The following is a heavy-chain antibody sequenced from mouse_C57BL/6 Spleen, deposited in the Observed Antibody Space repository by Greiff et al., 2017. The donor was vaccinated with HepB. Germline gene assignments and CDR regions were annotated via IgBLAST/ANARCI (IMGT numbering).Heavy chain of an antibody. CDR2: ISDGSSYT. CDR3: AREDGSSYD. V-gene: IGHV5-4*01. D-gene: IGHD1-1*01. Sequence: VQLKESGGGLVKPGGSLKLSCAASGFTFSSYAMSWVRQTPEKRLEWVATISDGSSYTYYPDNVKGRFTISRDNAKNNLYLQMSHLKSEDTAMYYCAREDGSSYDWGQGTTLTVSS. J-gene: IGHJ2*01. CDR1: GFTFSSYA.